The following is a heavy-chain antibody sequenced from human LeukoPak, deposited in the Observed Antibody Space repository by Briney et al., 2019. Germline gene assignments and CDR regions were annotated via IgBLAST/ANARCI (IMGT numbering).Heavy chain of an antibody. Sequence: GESLKISCKGSGYSFTSYWIGWVRQMPGKGLEWMGIIYPGDSGTRYSPSFQGQATISADKSISTAYLQWSSLKASDTAMYYCARHGWYCSGGSCYSDYYYYYGMDVWGQGTTVTVSS. CDR3: ARHGWYCSGGSCYSDYYYYYGMDV. CDR1: GYSFTSYW. CDR2: IYPGDSGT. J-gene: IGHJ6*02. D-gene: IGHD2-15*01. V-gene: IGHV5-51*01.